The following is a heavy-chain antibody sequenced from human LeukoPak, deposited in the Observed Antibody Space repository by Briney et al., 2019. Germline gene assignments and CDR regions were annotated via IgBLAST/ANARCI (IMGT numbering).Heavy chain of an antibody. CDR2: ISFDGSKT. CDR3: ATGKADQQGWLEYFYYMDV. V-gene: IGHV3-30*04. J-gene: IGHJ6*03. Sequence: QPGRSLRLSCAVSGFSLSNYVTHWVRQAPGKGLEWIALISFDGSKTYYADSVKGRFTISRDYSKNTQYLQMNSLRSEDTAVYYCATGKADQQGWLEYFYYMDVWGTGTTVAVSS. D-gene: IGHD2/OR15-2a*01. CDR1: GFSLSNYV.